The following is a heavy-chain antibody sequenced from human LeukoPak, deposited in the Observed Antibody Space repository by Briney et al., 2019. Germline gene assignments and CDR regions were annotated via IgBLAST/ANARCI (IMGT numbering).Heavy chain of an antibody. CDR2: IYYSGST. J-gene: IGHJ4*02. Sequence: SETLSLTCTVSGGSISSYYWSWIRQPPGKGLEWIGYIYYSGSTNYNPSLKSRVTISVDKSKNQFSLKLSSVTAADTAVYYCASGLVTTINGEYYFDYWGQGTLITVSS. CDR1: GGSISSYY. D-gene: IGHD5-12*01. V-gene: IGHV4-59*12. CDR3: ASGLVTTINGEYYFDY.